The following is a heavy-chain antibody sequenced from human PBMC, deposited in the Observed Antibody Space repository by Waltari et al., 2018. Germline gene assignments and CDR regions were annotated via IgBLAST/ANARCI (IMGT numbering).Heavy chain of an antibody. CDR1: GYTFTSYD. CDR2: MDPTMGNT. V-gene: IGHV1-8*03. Sequence: QVQLVQSGAEVKKPGASVRVSCKASGYTFTSYDINWVRQAAGQGPEWRGGMDPTMGNTGYAQKAQGRVTFSRDTSRTTAYMELSSLGCEDTAVYYCARAIYDILSGPQWFDPWGPGTLVTVSS. CDR3: ARAIYDILSGPQWFDP. J-gene: IGHJ5*02. D-gene: IGHD3-9*01.